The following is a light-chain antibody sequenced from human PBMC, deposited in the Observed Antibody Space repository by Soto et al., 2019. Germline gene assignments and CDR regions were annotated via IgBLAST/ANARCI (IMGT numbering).Light chain of an antibody. CDR1: TGAVTSGFY. CDR2: STS. J-gene: IGLJ2*01. Sequence: QAVVTQEPSLTVSPGGTVTLTCASSTGAVTSGFYPNWFQQKPGQAPRALIYSTSNNHSWTPARFSGSLLGVKAALTLSGVQPEDEADYYCLLYYGGAQIFGGGTKLTVL. CDR3: LLYYGGAQI. V-gene: IGLV7-43*01.